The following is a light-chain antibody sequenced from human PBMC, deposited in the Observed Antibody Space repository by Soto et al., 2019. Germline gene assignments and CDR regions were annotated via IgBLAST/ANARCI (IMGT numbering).Light chain of an antibody. V-gene: IGLV1-44*01. CDR1: SSNVGSNT. J-gene: IGLJ3*02. Sequence: QSVLTQPPSASGTPGQRITISCSGSSSNVGSNTVNWYQQHPGTAPKLLIYSNNQLPSGVPDRFSGSKSGTSASLAISGLQSEDEADYYCAAWDGSLNGWVFGGGTQLTVL. CDR2: SNN. CDR3: AAWDGSLNGWV.